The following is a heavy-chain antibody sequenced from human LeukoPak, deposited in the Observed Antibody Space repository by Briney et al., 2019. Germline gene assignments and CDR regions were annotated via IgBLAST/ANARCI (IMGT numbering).Heavy chain of an antibody. Sequence: GGSLRLSCVASGFTFSNYWMHWVRQAPGKGLVWVSRVNTDESRTNYADSVKGRFTISRDNAKNTVYLQMNSLRAEDTAVYYCAREGELGIYYFDYWGQGTLVTVSS. CDR1: GFTFSNYW. J-gene: IGHJ4*02. CDR2: VNTDESRT. D-gene: IGHD7-27*01. V-gene: IGHV3-74*01. CDR3: AREGELGIYYFDY.